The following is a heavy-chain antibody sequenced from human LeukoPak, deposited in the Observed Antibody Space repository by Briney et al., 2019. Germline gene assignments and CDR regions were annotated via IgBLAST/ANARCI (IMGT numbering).Heavy chain of an antibody. CDR1: GGSISSYY. V-gene: IGHV4-59*08. CDR2: IYYSGST. CDR3: ARPSLDYGGIDAFDF. Sequence: AADTLSLTCTVSGGSISSYYWSWIRQPPGKGLEWIGFIYYSGSTNYNPSLKSRVTISVDTSKNQFSLKLSSVTAADTAVYYCARPSLDYGGIDAFDFWGQGTLVTVSS. J-gene: IGHJ3*01. D-gene: IGHD4-23*01.